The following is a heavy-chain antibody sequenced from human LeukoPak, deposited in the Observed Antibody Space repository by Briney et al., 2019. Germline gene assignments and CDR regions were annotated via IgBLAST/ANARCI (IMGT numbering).Heavy chain of an antibody. CDR3: ARETRGHY. Sequence: GGSLRLSCAASGFTFSSYSMNWVRQAPGKGLEWVSYISSSSSTIYYADSVKGRFTISRDNAKNSLYLQMNSLRAEDTAVYYCARETRGHYWGQGTLVTVSS. CDR1: GFTFSSYS. CDR2: ISSSSSTI. J-gene: IGHJ4*02. V-gene: IGHV3-48*01.